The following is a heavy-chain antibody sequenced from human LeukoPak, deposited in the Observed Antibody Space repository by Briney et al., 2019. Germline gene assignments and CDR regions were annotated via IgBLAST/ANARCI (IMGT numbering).Heavy chain of an antibody. CDR1: GFTFSSYA. D-gene: IGHD6-13*01. J-gene: IGHJ4*02. Sequence: GGTLRLSCAASGFTFSSYAMHWVRQAPGKGLEWVAVISYDGSNKYYADSVKGRFTISRDNSKNTLYLQMNSLRAEDTAVYYCARDDIAAAGIDYWGQGTLVTVSS. CDR2: ISYDGSNK. CDR3: ARDDIAAAGIDY. V-gene: IGHV3-30*04.